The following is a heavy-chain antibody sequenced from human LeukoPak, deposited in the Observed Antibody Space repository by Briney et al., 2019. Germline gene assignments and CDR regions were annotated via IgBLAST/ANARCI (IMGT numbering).Heavy chain of an antibody. CDR1: GYTFNGYY. D-gene: IGHD2-15*01. CDR3: ARQYCSGVSCYDY. J-gene: IGHJ4*02. V-gene: IGHV1-2*06. CDR2: INPNGGGT. Sequence: ASVKVSCKASGYTFNGYYMHLVRQAPGQGLEWMGRINPNGGGTSYAQNFQGRVTMTRDTSISTAYMELSRLRSDDTAVYYCARQYCSGVSCYDYWGQGTLVTVSS.